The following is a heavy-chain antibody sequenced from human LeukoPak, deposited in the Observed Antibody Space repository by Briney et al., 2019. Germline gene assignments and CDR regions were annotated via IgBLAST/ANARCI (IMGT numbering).Heavy chain of an antibody. CDR2: IYSGDST. CDR1: GFTVSSNY. Sequence: GGSLRLSCAASGFTVSSNYMTWVRQAPGKGLEWVSIIYSGDSTYYADSVKGRFTISRDNSKNTLYLQMNSLRAEDTAVYYCAKDPRTISSFDIWGQGTMVTVSS. D-gene: IGHD3-9*01. V-gene: IGHV3-66*01. CDR3: AKDPRTISSFDI. J-gene: IGHJ3*02.